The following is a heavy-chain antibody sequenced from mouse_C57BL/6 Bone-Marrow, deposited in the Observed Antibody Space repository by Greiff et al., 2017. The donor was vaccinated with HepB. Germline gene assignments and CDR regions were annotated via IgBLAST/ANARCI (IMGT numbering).Heavy chain of an antibody. Sequence: VQLQQPGAELVKPGASVKMSCKASGYTFTSYWITWVKQRPGQGLEWIGDIYPGSGSTNYNEKFKSKATLTVDTSSSTAYMQLSSLTSEDSAVYYCAREENSSGCVAWFAYWGQGTRVTVSA. V-gene: IGHV1-55*01. D-gene: IGHD3-2*02. CDR2: IYPGSGST. CDR1: GYTFTSYW. J-gene: IGHJ3*01. CDR3: AREENSSGCVAWFAY.